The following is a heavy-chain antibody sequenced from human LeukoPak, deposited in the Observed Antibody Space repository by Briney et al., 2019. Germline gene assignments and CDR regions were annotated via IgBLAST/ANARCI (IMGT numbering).Heavy chain of an antibody. V-gene: IGHV3-30*02. D-gene: IGHD1-1*01. CDR1: GFTFSSYG. CDR2: IRYDGSNK. J-gene: IGHJ4*02. Sequence: GGSLRLSCAASGFTFSSYGMHWVRQAPGKGLEWVAFIRYDGSNKYYADSVKGRFTISRDNSKNTLYLQMNSLRGDDTAIYYCVRESRPGGAMGLYHNLDYWGQGTLVAVSS. CDR3: VRESRPGGAMGLYHNLDY.